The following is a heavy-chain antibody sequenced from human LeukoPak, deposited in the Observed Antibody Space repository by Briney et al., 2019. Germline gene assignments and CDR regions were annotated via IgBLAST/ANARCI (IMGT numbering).Heavy chain of an antibody. CDR2: IYHSGST. J-gene: IGHJ4*02. V-gene: IGHV4-4*02. Sequence: PSETLSLTCAVSGGSISSSSWWSWVRQPPGKGLEWSGEIYHSGSTNYNPSLKSRVTISVDTSKNQLSLKLSSVTAADTAVYYCARARYYDFWSGYYPYFDYWGQGTLVTVSS. CDR3: ARARYYDFWSGYYPYFDY. D-gene: IGHD3-3*01. CDR1: GGSISSSSW.